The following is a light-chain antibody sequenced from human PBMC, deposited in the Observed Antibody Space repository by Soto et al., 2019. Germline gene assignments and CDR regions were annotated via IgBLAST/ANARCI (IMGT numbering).Light chain of an antibody. CDR2: DVT. V-gene: IGLV2-11*01. J-gene: IGLJ3*02. Sequence: QSALTQPRSVSGSPGQSVTISCTGTSSDVGTYDYVSWYQQHPGKAPKLMIYDVTRRPSGVPDRFSGSKSGNTASLTISGLQAEDEADYHCCSYAGTSTFWVFGGGTKVTVL. CDR1: SSDVGTYDY. CDR3: CSYAGTSTFWV.